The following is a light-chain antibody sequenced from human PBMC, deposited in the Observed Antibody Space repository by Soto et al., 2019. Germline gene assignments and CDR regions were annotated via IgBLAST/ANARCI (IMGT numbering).Light chain of an antibody. Sequence: EIVLTQSPATLSLSPGERATLSCRASQGVSSYLAWYQQKPGQAPRLLIYDASNRATGIPARFSGSGPGTDCTLTISSLEPEDFAVYYCQQRSNWLTFGGGTKVEIK. CDR1: QGVSSY. CDR3: QQRSNWLT. CDR2: DAS. V-gene: IGKV3D-11*01. J-gene: IGKJ4*01.